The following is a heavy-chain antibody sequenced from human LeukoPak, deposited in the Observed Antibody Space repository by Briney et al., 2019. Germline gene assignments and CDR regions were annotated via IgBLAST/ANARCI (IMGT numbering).Heavy chain of an antibody. CDR2: IIPIFGTA. J-gene: IGHJ5*02. CDR1: GGTFISYA. Sequence: SVTVSCKASGGTFISYAISWVRRAPGQGLEWMGGIIPIFGTANYAQKFQGRVTITTDESTSTAYMELSSLRSEDTAVYYCARGKRREFNWFDLWGQGTLVTVSS. D-gene: IGHD2/OR15-2a*01. V-gene: IGHV1-69*05. CDR3: ARGKRREFNWFDL.